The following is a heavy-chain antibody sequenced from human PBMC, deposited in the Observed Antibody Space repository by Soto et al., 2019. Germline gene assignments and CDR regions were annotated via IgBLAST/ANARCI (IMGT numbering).Heavy chain of an antibody. CDR3: ARVVFAFGDYVGAFDI. Sequence: GGSLRLSCAASGFSFSSYGLHWVRQAPGKRMEWVANIKPDGSEKYYVDSVKGRFTISRDNAVKSLYLQMNSLRAEDTVVYYCARVVFAFGDYVGAFDIWGQGTMVTVSS. V-gene: IGHV3-7*01. CDR2: IKPDGSEK. D-gene: IGHD4-17*01. CDR1: GFSFSSYG. J-gene: IGHJ3*02.